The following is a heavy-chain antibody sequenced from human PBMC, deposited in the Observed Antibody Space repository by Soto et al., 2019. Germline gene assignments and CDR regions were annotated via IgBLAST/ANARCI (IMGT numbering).Heavy chain of an antibody. CDR2: IIPIFGTA. D-gene: IGHD3-3*01. V-gene: IGHV1-69*01. Sequence: QVQLVQSGAEVKKPGSSVKVSCKASGGTFSSYAISRVRQAPGQGLEWMGGIIPIFGTANYAQKFQGRVTITADESTSTAYMELSSLRSEDTAVYYCARDNTPLRFLEWGNYWAQGTLVTVSS. CDR1: GGTFSSYA. J-gene: IGHJ4*02. CDR3: ARDNTPLRFLEWGNY.